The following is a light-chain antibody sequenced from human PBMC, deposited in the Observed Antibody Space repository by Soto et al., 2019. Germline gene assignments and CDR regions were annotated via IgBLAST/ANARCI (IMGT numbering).Light chain of an antibody. CDR2: SNV. Sequence: QSVLTQPPSASGTPGQRVTMSCSGSRFNIGSNTVSWYQQLPGTAPKLLIYSNVQRPSGVPDRFSGSKSGSSASLAIRGLQSEDEADYYCAAWDDTLNGPVFGGGTKLTVL. V-gene: IGLV1-44*01. CDR1: RFNIGSNT. J-gene: IGLJ3*02. CDR3: AAWDDTLNGPV.